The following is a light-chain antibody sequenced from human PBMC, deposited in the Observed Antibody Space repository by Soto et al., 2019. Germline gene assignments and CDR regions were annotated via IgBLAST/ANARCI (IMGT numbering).Light chain of an antibody. Sequence: QPVLTQSPSASASLGASVKLTCTLSSGHSSNAIAWHQQQPEKGPRYLMKVNSDGSHSKGDGIPDRFSGSSSGAERYLTISSLQSEDEADYYCQTWGTGLRVFGSGTKVTVL. J-gene: IGLJ1*01. CDR2: VNSDGSH. CDR3: QTWGTGLRV. V-gene: IGLV4-69*01. CDR1: SGHSSNA.